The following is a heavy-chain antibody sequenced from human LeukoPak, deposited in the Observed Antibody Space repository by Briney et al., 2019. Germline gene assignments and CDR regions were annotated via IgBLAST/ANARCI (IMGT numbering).Heavy chain of an antibody. V-gene: IGHV1-24*01. CDR2: FDPEDGET. Sequence: ASVKVSCMVSGYTLTELSMHWVRQAPGKGREWMGGFDPEDGETIYAQKLHGRVTMTEDTSTDTDYMELTSMRSEDTAVYYCAISPEGIDGGPDYWGPGTLVPVSS. J-gene: IGHJ4*02. D-gene: IGHD4-23*01. CDR1: GYTLTELS. CDR3: AISPEGIDGGPDY.